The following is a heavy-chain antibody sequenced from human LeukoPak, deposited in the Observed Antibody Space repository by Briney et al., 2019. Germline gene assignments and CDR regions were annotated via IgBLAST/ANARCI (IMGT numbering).Heavy chain of an antibody. CDR1: GGSFSGYY. J-gene: IGHJ6*03. D-gene: IGHD6-19*01. Sequence: SETLSLTCAVYGGSFSGYYWSWIRQPPGKGLEWIGEINHSGSTNYNPSLKSRVTISVDTSKNQFSLKLSSVTAADTAVYYCARGRYVEGQWLFTQYYYYYMDVWGKGTTVTVSS. CDR2: INHSGST. CDR3: ARGRYVEGQWLFTQYYYYYMDV. V-gene: IGHV4-34*01.